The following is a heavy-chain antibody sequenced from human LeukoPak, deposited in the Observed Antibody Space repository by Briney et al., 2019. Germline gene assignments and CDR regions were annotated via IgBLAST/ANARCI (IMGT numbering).Heavy chain of an antibody. V-gene: IGHV3-48*02. CDR3: ARDAHIVRGVNPLDY. Sequence: GGSLRLSCAASGFTFSSYSMNWVRQAPGKGLEWISYVSYSSSTIYYADSVKGRFTISRDNAKNSLYLQMNSLRDKDTAVYYCARDAHIVRGVNPLDYWGQGTLVTVSS. CDR1: GFTFSSYS. J-gene: IGHJ4*02. CDR2: VSYSSSTI. D-gene: IGHD3-10*01.